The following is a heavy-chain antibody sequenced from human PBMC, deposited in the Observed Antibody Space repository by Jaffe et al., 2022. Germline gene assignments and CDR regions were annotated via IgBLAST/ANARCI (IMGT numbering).Heavy chain of an antibody. CDR2: ISSSGSTI. Sequence: EVQLVESGGGLVQPGGSLRLSCAASGFTFSSYEMNWVRQAPGKGLEWVSYISSSGSTIYYADSVKGRFTISRDNAKNSLYLQMNSLRAEDTAVYYCAREQEWGCSSTSCYYFSWFDPWGQGTLVTVSS. D-gene: IGHD2-2*01. V-gene: IGHV3-48*03. J-gene: IGHJ5*02. CDR3: AREQEWGCSSTSCYYFSWFDP. CDR1: GFTFSSYE.